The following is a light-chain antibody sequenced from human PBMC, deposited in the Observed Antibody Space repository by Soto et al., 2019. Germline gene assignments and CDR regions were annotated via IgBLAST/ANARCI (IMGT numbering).Light chain of an antibody. V-gene: IGKV3-20*01. CDR1: QSVRSNY. J-gene: IGKJ2*01. CDR2: GAS. Sequence: EIVLTQSPGTLSLSPGERATLSCRASQSVRSNYLAWYQQKPGQAPRLLIYGASSRATGIPDRFSGSGSGTDFTLTISRLEPEDFAVYYCQQYSSSAYTFGQGTTLEIK. CDR3: QQYSSSAYT.